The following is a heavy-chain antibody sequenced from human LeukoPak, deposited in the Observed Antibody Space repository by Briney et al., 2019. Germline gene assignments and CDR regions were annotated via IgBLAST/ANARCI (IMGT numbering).Heavy chain of an antibody. CDR1: GFTFSSYG. Sequence: PGGSLRLSCAASGFTFSSYGMHWVRQAPGKGLEWVSYISTSGSTLYYADSVKGRFTISRDNAKNSLYLQMNSLRAEDTAIYYCARVDYYDSSGYFDFWGQGTLVTVSS. V-gene: IGHV3-48*04. CDR2: ISTSGSTL. J-gene: IGHJ4*02. D-gene: IGHD3-22*01. CDR3: ARVDYYDSSGYFDF.